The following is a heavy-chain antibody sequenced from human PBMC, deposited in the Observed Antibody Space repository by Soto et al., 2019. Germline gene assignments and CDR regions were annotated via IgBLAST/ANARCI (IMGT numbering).Heavy chain of an antibody. D-gene: IGHD6-13*01. J-gene: IGHJ4*02. CDR1: GFAFSSYA. CDR3: AKEWAAVGQPYLDC. Sequence: GGSLRLSCAASGFAFSSYAMSWVRQAPGKAPEWVSGISDNGDGTYYVDSVKGRFTISRDNSKNTLYLQMNSLRAEDTALYYCAKEWAAVGQPYLDCGGQGTLVTVS. V-gene: IGHV3-23*01. CDR2: ISDNGDGT.